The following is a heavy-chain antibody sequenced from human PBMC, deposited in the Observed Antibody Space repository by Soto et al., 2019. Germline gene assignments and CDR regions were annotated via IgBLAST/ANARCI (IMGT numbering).Heavy chain of an antibody. V-gene: IGHV4-39*01. CDR1: SGTISSRSHY. D-gene: IGHD2-8*01. CDR3: ERKGRNKRIVLIKHYATDF. J-gene: IGHJ6*02. CDR2: IDDSGST. Sequence: SETLSLTCTVSSGTISSRSHYWAWIRQPPGKGLEWIGVIDDSGSTHYSESLKSRVTISVDTSKNQFSLKVSSVTATDTAVYYCERKGRNKRIVLIKHYATDFWGQGTAVTVSS.